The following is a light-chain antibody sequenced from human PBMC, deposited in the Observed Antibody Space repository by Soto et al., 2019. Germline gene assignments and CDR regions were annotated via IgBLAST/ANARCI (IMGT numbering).Light chain of an antibody. Sequence: QSVLTQPASVSGCPGQSITISCTGTSSDIGGYYYVSWYQHHPGKAPKLLIYQVTNRPSRVSNRFSGSKSGNTASLTISGLQADDEADYYCTSYSSSDIFYVFGTGTKVTVL. J-gene: IGLJ1*01. V-gene: IGLV2-14*01. CDR1: SSDIGGYYY. CDR3: TSYSSSDIFYV. CDR2: QVT.